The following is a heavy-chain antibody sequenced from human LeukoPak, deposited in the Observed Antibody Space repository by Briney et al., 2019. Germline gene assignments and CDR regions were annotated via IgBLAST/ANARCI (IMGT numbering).Heavy chain of an antibody. V-gene: IGHV3-74*01. J-gene: IGHJ3*01. CDR3: ARGGLDHAFDV. D-gene: IGHD3/OR15-3a*01. Sequence: GGSLRLSCAASGFTFSSYWINWVRQVPGKGLEYVSSINNDGRGTTYADSVKGRFTISRDNAKNTVYLQMNSLRPEDTAMYYCARGGLDHAFDVWGQGTMVTVSS. CDR2: INNDGRGT. CDR1: GFTFSSYW.